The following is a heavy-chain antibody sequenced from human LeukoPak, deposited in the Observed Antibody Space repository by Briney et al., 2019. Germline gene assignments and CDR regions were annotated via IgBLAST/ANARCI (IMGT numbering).Heavy chain of an antibody. V-gene: IGHV1-69*05. CDR3: AATAYCGGDCYSLADY. J-gene: IGHJ4*02. Sequence: SVKVSCKASGGTFSSYAISWVRQAPGQGLEWMGGIIPIFGTANYAQKFQGRVTITTDESTSTAYMELSSLRSEDTAVYYCAATAYCGGDCYSLADYWGQGTLVTVSS. CDR2: IIPIFGTA. D-gene: IGHD2-21*01. CDR1: GGTFSSYA.